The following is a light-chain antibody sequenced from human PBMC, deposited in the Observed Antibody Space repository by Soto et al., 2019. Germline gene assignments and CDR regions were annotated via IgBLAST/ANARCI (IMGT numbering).Light chain of an antibody. CDR3: QQSYTTLIT. CDR1: QSISYY. V-gene: IGKV1-39*01. CDR2: AAS. J-gene: IGKJ5*01. Sequence: DIQMTQSPSSLSASVGDRVTITCRASQSISYYLNWYQQKPGKAPELLIYAASSLQSGVPSRFSGSGSGTDFTLTFSSLQPEDFATYYCQQSYTTLITFGQGTRLDIK.